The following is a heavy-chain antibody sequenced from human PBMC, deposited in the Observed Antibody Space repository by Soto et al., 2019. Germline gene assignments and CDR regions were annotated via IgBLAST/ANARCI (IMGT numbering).Heavy chain of an antibody. Sequence: EVQLVESGGGLVQPGGSLRLSCAASGFTFSSYWMHWVRQAPGKGLVWVSRINSDGSRTTYADPVKGRFTISRDNAKNMLHLQMNSLRAEDTAVYYCARALTYYYDIDYWGQGTXVT. CDR1: GFTFSSYW. V-gene: IGHV3-74*01. CDR2: INSDGSRT. CDR3: ARALTYYYDIDY. J-gene: IGHJ4*02. D-gene: IGHD3-22*01.